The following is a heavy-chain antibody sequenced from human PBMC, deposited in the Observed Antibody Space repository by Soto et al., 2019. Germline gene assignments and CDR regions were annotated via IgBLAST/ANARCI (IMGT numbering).Heavy chain of an antibody. D-gene: IGHD5-18*01. Sequence: EVQLLESGGGLVQPGGSLRLSCVASGFSFSSHAMTWVRQAPEKGLEWVSGLTGSGGSTYYADAVKGRFTISRDNSKXXLYLQMNSLRAEDTAVYYCAKWGGYLDGHDDGHDYWGQGTLVTVSS. V-gene: IGHV3-23*01. CDR1: GFSFSSHA. J-gene: IGHJ4*02. CDR3: AKWGGYLDGHDDGHDY. CDR2: LTGSGGST.